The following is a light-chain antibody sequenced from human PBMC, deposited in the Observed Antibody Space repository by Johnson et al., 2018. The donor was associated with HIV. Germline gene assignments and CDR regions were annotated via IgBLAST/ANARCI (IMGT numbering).Light chain of an antibody. CDR1: ISNIESYF. J-gene: IGLJ1*01. Sequence: QSVLTQPPSVSAAPGQMVNISCSGNISNIESYFVSWYQQLPGAAPTLLIYEDNKRPSGIPDRFSGSKSGATATLGITGLQTGDEADYYCGIWDASLSPLYVFGSGTTITVL. CDR3: GIWDASLSPLYV. V-gene: IGLV1-51*02. CDR2: EDN.